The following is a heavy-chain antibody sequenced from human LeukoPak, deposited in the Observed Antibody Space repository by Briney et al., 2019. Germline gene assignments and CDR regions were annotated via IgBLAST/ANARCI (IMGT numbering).Heavy chain of an antibody. Sequence: ASVKVSCKVSGYTLTELSMHWVRQAPGKGLEWMGGFDPEDGETIYAQKFQGRVTMTEDTSIDTAYMELSSLRSEDTAVYYCATEGITFGGVIVTDYWGQGTLVTVSS. D-gene: IGHD3-16*02. J-gene: IGHJ4*02. V-gene: IGHV1-24*01. CDR1: GYTLTELS. CDR3: ATEGITFGGVIVTDY. CDR2: FDPEDGET.